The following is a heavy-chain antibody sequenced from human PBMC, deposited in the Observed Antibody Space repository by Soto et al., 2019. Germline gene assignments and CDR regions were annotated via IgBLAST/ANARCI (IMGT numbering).Heavy chain of an antibody. Sequence: SETLSLTCTVSGGSISSGGYYWSWIRQHPGKGLEWIGYIYYSGSTYYNPSLKSRVTISVDTSKNQFSLKLSSVTAADTAVYYCARGRDGYNWSFDPWGQGTLVTVSS. J-gene: IGHJ5*02. CDR1: GGSISSGGYY. CDR2: IYYSGST. CDR3: ARGRDGYNWSFDP. V-gene: IGHV4-31*03. D-gene: IGHD5-12*01.